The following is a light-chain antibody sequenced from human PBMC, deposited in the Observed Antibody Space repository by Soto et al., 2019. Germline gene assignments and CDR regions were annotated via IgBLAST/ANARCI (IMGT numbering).Light chain of an antibody. V-gene: IGKV1-33*01. Sequence: DIQMTQSPSSLSASVGDRVTITCQASQDIRNYLNWYQQKPGKAPKLLIYDASNLETGVPSRFSGSGSGTDYTFTISSLRPEDIATYYCQHYDDIPRTFGPGTKVDIK. CDR2: DAS. CDR1: QDIRNY. J-gene: IGKJ3*01. CDR3: QHYDDIPRT.